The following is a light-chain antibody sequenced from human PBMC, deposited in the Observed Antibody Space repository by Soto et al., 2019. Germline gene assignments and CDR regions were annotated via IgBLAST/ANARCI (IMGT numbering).Light chain of an antibody. V-gene: IGKV1-39*01. CDR2: EAS. CDR3: QQTYSSPWT. CDR1: QNIDSY. J-gene: IGKJ1*01. Sequence: DIQMTQSPSSLSASVGDRVTIICRASQNIDSYLNWYQQRPGKATKLLIHEASSLQSGVPSRFSGSGSGTDFALTINSLQPEDFATIYCQQTYSSPWTFGQGTKVDIK.